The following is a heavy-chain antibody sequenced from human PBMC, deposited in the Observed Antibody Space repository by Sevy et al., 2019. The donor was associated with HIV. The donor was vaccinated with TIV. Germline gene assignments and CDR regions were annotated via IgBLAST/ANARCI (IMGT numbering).Heavy chain of an antibody. D-gene: IGHD3-22*01. J-gene: IGHJ4*02. Sequence: ASVKVSCKVSGYSVIEFSMHWVRQAPGKGIEWMGAFDPEDDETIYAQKIQGRVTMTEDKSKDTAYMELSSLGSEDTAVYYCATTKDYYDSSGYPFDYWGQGTLVTVSS. CDR2: FDPEDDET. V-gene: IGHV1-24*01. CDR1: GYSVIEFS. CDR3: ATTKDYYDSSGYPFDY.